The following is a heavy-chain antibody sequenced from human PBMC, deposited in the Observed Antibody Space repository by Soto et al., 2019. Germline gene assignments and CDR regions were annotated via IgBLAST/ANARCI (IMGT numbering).Heavy chain of an antibody. J-gene: IGHJ4*02. CDR2: ISSSGSTI. CDR3: ARDCSTSCSRGYY. D-gene: IGHD2-2*01. V-gene: IGHV3-48*03. Sequence: PGGSLRLSFAASGFTFSSYEMNWVRQAPGKGLEWVSYISSSGSTIYYADSVKGRFTISRDNAKNSLYLQMNSLRAEDTAVYYCARDCSTSCSRGYYWGQGTLVTVSS. CDR1: GFTFSSYE.